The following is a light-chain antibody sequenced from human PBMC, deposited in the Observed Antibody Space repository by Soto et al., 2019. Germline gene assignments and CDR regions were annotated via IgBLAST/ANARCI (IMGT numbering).Light chain of an antibody. Sequence: AASQNERATINCQSSHSVLYSSNNKNYLAWYQQKAGQPPKLLIYWASTRESGVPDRFSGRGSGTHFTLTISSLQAEDGALYYCQHYSNIPVPFGGRTK. J-gene: IGKJ4*01. V-gene: IGKV4-1*01. CDR3: QHYSNIPVP. CDR1: HSVLYSSNNKNY. CDR2: WAS.